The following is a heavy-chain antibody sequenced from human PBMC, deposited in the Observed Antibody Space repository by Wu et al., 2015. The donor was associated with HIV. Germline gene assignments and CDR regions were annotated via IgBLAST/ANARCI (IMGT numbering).Heavy chain of an antibody. CDR3: ARDFGPYGRIAVTHFGY. J-gene: IGHJ4*02. CDR2: IIPIFGTP. CDR1: GGTFSSNA. D-gene: IGHD6-19*01. V-gene: IGHV1-69*05. Sequence: QVQLVQSGAEVKKPGSSVKVSCKASGGTFSSNAISWVRQAPGQGLEWMGGIIPIFGTPHYAQKFQGRVTITTDESTSTAYMEVSSLRSEDTAVYYCARDFGPYGRIAVTHFGYWGQGTLVIVSP.